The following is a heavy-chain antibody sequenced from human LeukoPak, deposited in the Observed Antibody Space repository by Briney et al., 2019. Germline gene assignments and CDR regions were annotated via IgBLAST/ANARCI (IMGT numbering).Heavy chain of an antibody. CDR3: ARDWQNVNWFDP. V-gene: IGHV3-30-3*01. CDR2: ISYDGSNK. CDR1: GFTFSSYA. Sequence: GGSLRLSCAASGFTFSSYAMHWVRQAPGKGLEWVAVISYDGSNKYYADSVKGRFTISRDNSKSTLYLQMNSLRAEDTAVYYCARDWQNVNWFDPWGQGTLVTVSS. J-gene: IGHJ5*02.